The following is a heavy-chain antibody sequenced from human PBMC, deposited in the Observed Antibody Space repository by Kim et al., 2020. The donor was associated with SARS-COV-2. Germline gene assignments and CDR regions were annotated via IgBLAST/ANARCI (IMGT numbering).Heavy chain of an antibody. CDR1: GYIFTDYY. D-gene: IGHD2-8*01. V-gene: IGHV1-2*06. CDR3: TRTIVGGTNGFDV. J-gene: IGHJ3*01. Sequence: ASVKVSCKSSGYIFTDYYIDWVRQAPGQGLEWMGRINPESGDTKYTHKFQGRVTLTRDTSTSTVDMELRGLGFDDTALYFCTRTIVGGTNGFDVWGLGTM. CDR2: INPESGDT.